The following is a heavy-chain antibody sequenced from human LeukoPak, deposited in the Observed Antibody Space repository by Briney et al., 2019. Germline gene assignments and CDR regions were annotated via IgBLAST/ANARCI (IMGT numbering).Heavy chain of an antibody. CDR3: ARDLYSKGWLGYYYMDV. CDR2: ISAYNGNT. Sequence: ASVKVSCKASGYTFTSYGISWVRQAPGQGLEWMGWISAYNGNTNYAQKLQGRVTMTTDTSTSTAYMELRSLRSDDTAVYYCARDLYSKGWLGYYYMDVWGKGTTVTVSS. D-gene: IGHD4-11*01. CDR1: GYTFTSYG. J-gene: IGHJ6*03. V-gene: IGHV1-18*01.